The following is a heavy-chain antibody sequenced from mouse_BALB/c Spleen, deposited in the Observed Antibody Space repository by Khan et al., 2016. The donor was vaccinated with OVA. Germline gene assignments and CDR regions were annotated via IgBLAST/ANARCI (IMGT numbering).Heavy chain of an antibody. J-gene: IGHJ3*01. V-gene: IGHV1-81*01. CDR2: IYLGSGYT. CDR3: ARAGYGGFAY. Sequence: QVQLQQSGPELVKPGASVRMSCNASGYTFTDFLISWVKQRAGQGLEWIGEIYLGSGYTYYNEKFKGKATLTSDRSSNTAYMELSSLTSADSAVYFCARAGYGGFAYWGQGTLVTVSA. CDR1: GYTFTDFL. D-gene: IGHD3-2*02.